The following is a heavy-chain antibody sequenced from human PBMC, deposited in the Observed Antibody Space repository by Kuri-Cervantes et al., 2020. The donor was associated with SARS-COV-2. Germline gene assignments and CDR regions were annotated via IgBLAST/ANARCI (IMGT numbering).Heavy chain of an antibody. CDR1: GYTFTGYY. V-gene: IGHV1-46*01. CDR2: INPSGGST. CDR3: ARDSAGLYSSSSWNWFGP. J-gene: IGHJ5*02. Sequence: ASVKVSCKASGYTFTGYYMHWVRQAPGQGLEWMGIINPSGGSTSYAQKFQGRVTMTRDTSTSTVYMELSSLRSEDTAVYYCARDSAGLYSSSSWNWFGPWGQGTLVTVSS. D-gene: IGHD6-6*01.